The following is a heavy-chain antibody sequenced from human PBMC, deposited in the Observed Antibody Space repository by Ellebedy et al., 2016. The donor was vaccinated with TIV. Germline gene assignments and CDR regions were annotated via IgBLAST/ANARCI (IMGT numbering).Heavy chain of an antibody. CDR2: IIPIFGTA. D-gene: IGHD5-12*01. Sequence: SVKVSXXASGGTFSSYAISWVRQAPGQGLEWMGGIIPIFGTANYAQKFQGRVTITADESTSTAYMELSSLRSEDTAVYYCARGDIVATKFQYYYGMDVWGQGTTVTVSS. CDR3: ARGDIVATKFQYYYGMDV. CDR1: GGTFSSYA. J-gene: IGHJ6*02. V-gene: IGHV1-69*13.